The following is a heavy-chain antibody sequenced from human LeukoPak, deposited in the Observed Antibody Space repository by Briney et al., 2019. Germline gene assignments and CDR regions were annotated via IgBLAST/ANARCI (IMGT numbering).Heavy chain of an antibody. CDR2: IYSGGST. D-gene: IGHD4-17*01. CDR3: ARAHNDSGDYILDY. J-gene: IGHJ4*02. CDR1: GFTVGGNY. V-gene: IGHV3-66*01. Sequence: GGSLRLSCAASGFTVGGNYMSWVRQAPGKGLEWVPVIYSGGSTYYADSVKGRFTISRDNSKNTLYLQMNSLRAEDTAVYYCARAHNDSGDYILDYWGQGTLVTVSS.